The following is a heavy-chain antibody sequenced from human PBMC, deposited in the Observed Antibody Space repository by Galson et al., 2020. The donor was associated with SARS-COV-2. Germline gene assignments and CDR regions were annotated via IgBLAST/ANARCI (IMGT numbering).Heavy chain of an antibody. Sequence: GGSLRLTCAASGFTVSSHYMSWVRQAPGKGLEWVSIISAAGNTYYADSVKGRFTISRDDSKNTLYLQMNSLRVADTAVYYCARDPPYGYKGNFDYWGQGTLVTVSS. CDR3: ARDPPYGYKGNFDY. D-gene: IGHD5-12*01. CDR1: GFTVSSHY. CDR2: ISAAGNT. J-gene: IGHJ4*02. V-gene: IGHV3-66*01.